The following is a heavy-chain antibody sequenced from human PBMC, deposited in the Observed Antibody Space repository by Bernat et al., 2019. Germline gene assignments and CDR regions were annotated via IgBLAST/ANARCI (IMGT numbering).Heavy chain of an antibody. Sequence: GRRGQAGGGWGQPGGSLGLSCAASGFTFRTYWLIWVRQAPGRGLEWVANIKQDGSQKNYADSVKGRFTISRDNAKNSLYLQVNSLRVEDTAVYYCTRGNGDYMFDYWGQGALVTVSS. D-gene: IGHD4-17*01. CDR1: GFTFRTYW. CDR3: TRGNGDYMFDY. V-gene: IGHV3-7*03. CDR2: IKQDGSQK. J-gene: IGHJ4*02.